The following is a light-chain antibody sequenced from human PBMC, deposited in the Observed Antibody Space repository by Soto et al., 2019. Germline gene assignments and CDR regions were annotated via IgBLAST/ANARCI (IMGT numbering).Light chain of an antibody. CDR2: DAS. V-gene: IGKV1-5*01. CDR1: QSMSRW. J-gene: IGKJ2*01. Sequence: DIQMTQSPSTLSASVGDRVTITCRASQSMSRWLAWYQQKPGKAPNLLIYDASTLERGVPSRFSGSGSGTEFTLTINSLQPDDFATYYGKQYNSYWTFGQGTKLEIK. CDR3: KQYNSYWT.